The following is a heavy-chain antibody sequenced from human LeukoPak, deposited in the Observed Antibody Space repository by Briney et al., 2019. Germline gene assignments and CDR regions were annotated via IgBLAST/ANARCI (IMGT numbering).Heavy chain of an antibody. J-gene: IGHJ3*02. V-gene: IGHV3-30*18. Sequence: PGGSLRLSCAASGFTFSSYGMHWVRQAPGKGLEWVAVISYDGSNKYYADSVKGRFTISRDNSKNTLYLQMNSLRAEDTAVYYCAKAGIAAADAFDIWGQGTMVTVSS. D-gene: IGHD2-15*01. CDR1: GFTFSSYG. CDR2: ISYDGSNK. CDR3: AKAGIAAADAFDI.